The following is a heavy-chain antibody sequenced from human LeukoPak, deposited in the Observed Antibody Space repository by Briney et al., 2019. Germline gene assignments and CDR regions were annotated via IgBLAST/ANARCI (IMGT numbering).Heavy chain of an antibody. CDR2: VYTTDST. V-gene: IGHV4-61*02. J-gene: IGHJ6*03. CDR3: ARTTEGGYTYDYFYYYYMDV. Sequence: SQTLSLTCTVSGDSISSDTYYWSWIRQPAGKRLEWIGRVYTTDSTNYNPSLKSRVAISVDTSKNQFSLKLSSVTAADTAVYYCARTTEGGYTYDYFYYYYMDVWGKGTTVTISS. CDR1: GDSISSDTYY. D-gene: IGHD5-18*01.